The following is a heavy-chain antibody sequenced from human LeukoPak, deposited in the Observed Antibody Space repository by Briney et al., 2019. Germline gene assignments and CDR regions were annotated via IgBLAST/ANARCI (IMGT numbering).Heavy chain of an antibody. CDR3: ARVGADYDILTGYYDAFDN. V-gene: IGHV4-59*01. J-gene: IGHJ3*02. Sequence: SETLSLTCTVSGGSISSYYWSWIRQPPGKGLEWIGYIYYSGSTNYNPSLKSRVTISVDTSKNQFSLKLSSVTAADTAVYYCARVGADYDILTGYYDAFDNWGQGTMVTVSS. CDR1: GGSISSYY. CDR2: IYYSGST. D-gene: IGHD3-9*01.